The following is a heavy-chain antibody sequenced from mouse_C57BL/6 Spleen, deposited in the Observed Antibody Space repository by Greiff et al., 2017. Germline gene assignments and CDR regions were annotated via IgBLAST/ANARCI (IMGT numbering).Heavy chain of an antibody. V-gene: IGHV1-80*01. J-gene: IGHJ4*01. CDR1: GYAFSSYW. CDR2: IYPVDGDS. Sequence: QVQLKQSGAELVKPGASVKISCKASGYAFSSYWMNWVKQRPGKGLEWIGQIYPVDGDSNYNGKLKGKATLTADKSSSTAYMQLSSLTSEDSAVYFCARREGIIYSMDYWGQGTSVTVSS. CDR3: ARREGIIYSMDY.